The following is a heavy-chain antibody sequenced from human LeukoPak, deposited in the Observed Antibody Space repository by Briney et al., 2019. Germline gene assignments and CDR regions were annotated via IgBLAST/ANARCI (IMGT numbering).Heavy chain of an antibody. CDR2: IRSKAHGGTT. D-gene: IGHD2-15*01. V-gene: IGHV3-49*03. CDR1: GFTFGDYA. CDR3: TRAGRYCSGGSCYSFY. J-gene: IGHJ4*02. Sequence: GGSLRLSCTASGFTFGDYAMSWFRQAPGEGLEWVGFIRSKAHGGTTEYAASVKGRFTISRDDSKSIAYLQMDSLKTEDTAVYYCTRAGRYCSGGSCYSFYWGQGTLVTVST.